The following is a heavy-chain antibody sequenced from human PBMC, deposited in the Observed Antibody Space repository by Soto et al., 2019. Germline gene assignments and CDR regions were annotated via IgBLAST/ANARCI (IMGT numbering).Heavy chain of an antibody. CDR3: GKAKSETTGWHQVDF. CDR1: GGSFGGHF. V-gene: IGHV4-34*01. D-gene: IGHD2-15*01. CDR2: VSHSGNT. J-gene: IGHJ4*02. Sequence: SATLSLTCTVYGGSFGGHFWRWVRQPPGKGLEWIGEVSHSGNTKYYPSLKSRVTLSVDSSKNQISLALTSVTAADTAVDYWGKAKSETTGWHQVDFWRQGPPVS.